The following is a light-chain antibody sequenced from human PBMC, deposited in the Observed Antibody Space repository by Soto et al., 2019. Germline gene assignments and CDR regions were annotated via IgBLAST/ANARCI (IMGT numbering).Light chain of an antibody. CDR2: STS. CDR3: LLYYGGAVV. J-gene: IGLJ2*01. Sequence: QAVVTQEPSLTVSPGGTVTLTCASSTGAVTSGYYPNWFQQKPGQAPRALIYSTSNKHPWTPARFSGSLLGGKAALTLSGVPPEDEAEYYCLLYYGGAVVFGGGTKLTVL. CDR1: TGAVTSGYY. V-gene: IGLV7-43*01.